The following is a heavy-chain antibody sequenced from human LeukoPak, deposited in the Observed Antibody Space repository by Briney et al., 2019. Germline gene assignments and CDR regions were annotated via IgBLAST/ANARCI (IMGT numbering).Heavy chain of an antibody. Sequence: GKSLRLSCAASGFTFSSHGMHWVRQAPGRGLEWVVVIWYDGTNKFYADSEKGRFIISRDNSKNTLYLQINSLRVEDTAVYYCARALGLGATDYWGQGTLVTVSS. D-gene: IGHD1-26*01. CDR1: GFTFSSHG. CDR2: IWYDGTNK. CDR3: ARALGLGATDY. V-gene: IGHV3-33*01. J-gene: IGHJ4*02.